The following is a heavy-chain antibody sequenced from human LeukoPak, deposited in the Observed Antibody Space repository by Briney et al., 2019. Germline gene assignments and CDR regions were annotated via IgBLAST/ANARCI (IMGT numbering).Heavy chain of an antibody. V-gene: IGHV1-2*02. CDR2: INPNSGGT. CDR3: ARGGYYYDSSGYSYFDY. J-gene: IGHJ4*02. CDR1: GYTFTGYY. D-gene: IGHD3-22*01. Sequence: ASVKVSCKASGYTFTGYYMHWVRQAPGQGLEWMGWINPNSGGTNYAQKFQGRATMTRDTSISTAYMELSRLRSDDTAVYYCARGGYYYDSSGYSYFDYWGQGTLVTVSS.